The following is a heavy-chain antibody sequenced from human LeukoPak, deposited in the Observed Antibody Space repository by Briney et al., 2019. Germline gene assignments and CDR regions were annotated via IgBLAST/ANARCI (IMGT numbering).Heavy chain of an antibody. CDR2: ISSSSSYI. D-gene: IGHD3-22*01. CDR3: AKGLYYYDSSGFPA. CDR1: GFTFSSYW. V-gene: IGHV3-21*01. J-gene: IGHJ5*02. Sequence: GGSLRLSCAASGFTFSSYWMSWVRQAPGKGLEWVSSISSSSSYIYYADSVKGRFTISRDNAKNSLYLQMNSLRAEDTAVYYCAKGLYYYDSSGFPAWGQGTLVTVSS.